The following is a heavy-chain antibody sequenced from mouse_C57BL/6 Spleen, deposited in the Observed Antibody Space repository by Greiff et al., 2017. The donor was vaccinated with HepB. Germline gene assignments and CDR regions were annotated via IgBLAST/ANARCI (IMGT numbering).Heavy chain of an antibody. J-gene: IGHJ1*03. CDR1: GYTFTDYY. V-gene: IGHV1-76*01. Sequence: QVQLQQSGAELVRPGASVKLSCKASGYTFTDYYINWVKQRPGQGLEWIARIYPGSGNTYYNEKFKGKATLTAEKSSSTAYMQLSSLTSEDSAVYFCAREGITTVVAGDLYFDVWGTGTTVTVSS. D-gene: IGHD1-1*01. CDR3: AREGITTVVAGDLYFDV. CDR2: IYPGSGNT.